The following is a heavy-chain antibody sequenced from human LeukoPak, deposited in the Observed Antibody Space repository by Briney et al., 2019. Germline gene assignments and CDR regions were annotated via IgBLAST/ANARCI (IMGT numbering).Heavy chain of an antibody. V-gene: IGHV1-2*02. CDR3: ARGTVKLDRRPNHRGAGDSWYV. J-gene: IGHJ6*04. CDR2: INPNSGGT. CDR1: GYTFTGYY. Sequence: ASVKVSCKASGYTFTGYYMHWVRQAPGQGLEWMGWINPNSGGTNYAQKFQGRVTMTRDTSISTAYMELSRLRSDDTVVYYCARGTVKLDRRPNHRGAGDSWYVWGKGTTVTVSS. D-gene: IGHD6-13*01.